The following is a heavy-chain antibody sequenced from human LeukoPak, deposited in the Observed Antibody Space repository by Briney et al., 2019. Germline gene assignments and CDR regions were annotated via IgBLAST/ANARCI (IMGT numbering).Heavy chain of an antibody. CDR2: IYSGGST. V-gene: IGHV3-66*01. D-gene: IGHD3-22*01. Sequence: GGSLRLSCAASGFTVSSNYMSWVRQAPGKGLEWVSVIYSGGSTYYADSVKGRFTISRDNSKNTLYLQMNSLRAEDTAVYYCARDLYYYDSSGYSYWGQGTLVTVSS. CDR3: ARDLYYYDSSGYSY. CDR1: GFTVSSNY. J-gene: IGHJ4*02.